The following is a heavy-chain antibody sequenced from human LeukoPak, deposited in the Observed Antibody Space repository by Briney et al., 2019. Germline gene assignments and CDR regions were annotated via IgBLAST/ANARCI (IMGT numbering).Heavy chain of an antibody. CDR3: ARDLTPFYSGTYYDAFDI. CDR1: GGTFSSYA. D-gene: IGHD1-26*01. Sequence: GSSVKVSCKASGGTFSSYAISWARQAPGQGLEWMGGIIPIFGTANYAQKFQGRVTITADESTSTAYMELSSLRSEDTAVYYCARDLTPFYSGTYYDAFDIWGQGTLVTVSS. J-gene: IGHJ3*02. V-gene: IGHV1-69*01. CDR2: IIPIFGTA.